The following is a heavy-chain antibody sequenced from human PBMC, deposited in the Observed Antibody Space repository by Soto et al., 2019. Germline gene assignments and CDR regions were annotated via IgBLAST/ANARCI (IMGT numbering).Heavy chain of an antibody. CDR3: ATVDPPAAMGGFVP. CDR2: INPSGGST. Sequence: QVQLVQSGAEVKKPGASVKVSCRASGYTFTSYYIHWVRQAPGQGLEWMGIINPSGGSTSCAQKCQARLTMPTEASASRVYMNMNCLAYEVPAVYYCATVDPPAAMGGFVPWGQGSLVRVSS. J-gene: IGHJ5*02. V-gene: IGHV1-46*03. D-gene: IGHD2-2*01. CDR1: GYTFTSYY.